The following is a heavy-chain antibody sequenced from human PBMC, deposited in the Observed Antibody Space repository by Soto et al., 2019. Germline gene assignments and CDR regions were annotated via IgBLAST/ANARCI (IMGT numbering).Heavy chain of an antibody. CDR1: GGSVSNGDYY. CDR2: IYYSGST. J-gene: IGHJ4*02. V-gene: IGHV4-30-4*01. D-gene: IGHD3-22*01. Sequence: QVQLQESGPGLVKPSQTLSVTCTVSGGSVSNGDYYWSWIRQPPGKGLEWIGYIYYSGSTYYNPSLNSRGTMSFDTSENQFSLKLSSVTDADTAMYYCATESSGSSPLHFDFWGQGTLVTVSS. CDR3: ATESSGSSPLHFDF.